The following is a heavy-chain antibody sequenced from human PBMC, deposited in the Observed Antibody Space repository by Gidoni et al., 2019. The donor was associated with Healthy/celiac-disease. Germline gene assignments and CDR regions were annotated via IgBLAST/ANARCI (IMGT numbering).Heavy chain of an antibody. D-gene: IGHD3-22*01. Sequence: QVQLQESGPGLVRPSQTLSLTCTVSGGSISIGYFYWSWIRQTPGKRLEWIGYIYYSGSTYYNPALKSRVTIAVDTSKNKFSRKRSSVTDADTAVYYCARDVYEDSSGYYSYYWGQGTLVTVSS. CDR2: IYYSGST. CDR3: ARDVYEDSSGYYSYY. J-gene: IGHJ4*02. V-gene: IGHV4-30-4*01. CDR1: GGSISIGYFY.